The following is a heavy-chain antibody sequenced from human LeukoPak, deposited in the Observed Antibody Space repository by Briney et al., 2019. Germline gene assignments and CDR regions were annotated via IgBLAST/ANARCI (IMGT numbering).Heavy chain of an antibody. CDR1: GFTFSRNG. D-gene: IGHD3-10*01. V-gene: IGHV3-23*01. J-gene: IGHJ4*02. CDR2: ISGSGGNT. CDR3: AKDRRAGSYDH. Sequence: PGGSLRLSCAASGFTFSRNGMTWVRQAPGKGLEWVSAISGSGGNTYYADSVKGRFTISRDNSKNTLYLQMNSLRAEDTAVYYCAKDRRAGSYDHWGQGTLVTVSS.